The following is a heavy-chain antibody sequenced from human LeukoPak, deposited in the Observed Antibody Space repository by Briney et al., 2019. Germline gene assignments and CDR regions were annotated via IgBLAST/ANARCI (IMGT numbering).Heavy chain of an antibody. CDR3: AKGRYYHDNSGAFEI. D-gene: IGHD3-22*01. Sequence: PGGSLRLSCAASGFTFSSYAISWVRQAPGKGLEWVSAISGSGGSTYYADSVKGRFTISRDNSKNTLYLQMNSLRAEDTAVYQCAKGRYYHDNSGAFEIWGQGTMVTVSS. CDR1: GFTFSSYA. V-gene: IGHV3-23*01. J-gene: IGHJ3*02. CDR2: ISGSGGST.